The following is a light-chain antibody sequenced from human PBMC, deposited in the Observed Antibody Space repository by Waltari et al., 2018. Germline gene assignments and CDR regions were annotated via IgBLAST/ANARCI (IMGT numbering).Light chain of an antibody. CDR1: QSVSSN. CDR2: GAS. J-gene: IGKJ2*01. Sequence: EIVMTQSPATLPVSPGERAPPPCRASQSVSSNFAWYQQKPGQAPRLLIYGASTRATGIPARFSGSGSGTEFTLTISSLQSEDFAVYYCQQYNNWPPKYTFGQGTKLEIK. V-gene: IGKV3-15*01. CDR3: QQYNNWPPKYT.